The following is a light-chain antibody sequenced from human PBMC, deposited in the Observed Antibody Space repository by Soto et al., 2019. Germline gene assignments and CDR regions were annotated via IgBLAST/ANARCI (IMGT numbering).Light chain of an antibody. Sequence: AVQMTQSPSSLSASVGDRVTITCRASQDIRNDLGWYQLKPGKAPKLLLYSASSLQSGVPSRFSGSGSGTDFTLSISSLQPEDFATYYCLQEYNYPRTFGQGTKLEIK. J-gene: IGKJ2*01. CDR2: SAS. CDR3: LQEYNYPRT. CDR1: QDIRND. V-gene: IGKV1-6*01.